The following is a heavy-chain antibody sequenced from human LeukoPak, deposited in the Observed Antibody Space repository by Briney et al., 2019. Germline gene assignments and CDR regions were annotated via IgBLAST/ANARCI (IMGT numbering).Heavy chain of an antibody. CDR1: GASLSDFY. CDR2: VSHKGPTVYSPTLNR. V-gene: IGHV4-34*01. D-gene: IGHD3-3*01. CDR3: VRQGTNSGYYLLDY. J-gene: IGHJ4*02. Sequence: SETLSLTCAVYGASLSDFYWSWIRQSPGKGLQWIGEVSHKGPTVYSPTLNRKYNPSLESRVTMSVDPSKNQFSLKLSSVTVADTATYYCVRQGTNSGYYLLDYWGPGHLVTVSS.